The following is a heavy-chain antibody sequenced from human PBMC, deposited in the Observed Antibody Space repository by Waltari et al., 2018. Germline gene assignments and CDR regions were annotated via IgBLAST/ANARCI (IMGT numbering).Heavy chain of an antibody. Sequence: QVQLVESGGGVVQPGRYLRLSCAASGFTFSSYGMHWVRQAPGKGLEWVAVISYDGSNKYYADSVKGRFTISRDNSKNTLYLQMNSLRAEDTAVYYCARGQGWYSGSYAHYYYYYMDVWGKGTTVTVSS. D-gene: IGHD1-26*01. V-gene: IGHV3-30*03. CDR1: GFTFSSYG. J-gene: IGHJ6*03. CDR3: ARGQGWYSGSYAHYYYYYMDV. CDR2: ISYDGSNK.